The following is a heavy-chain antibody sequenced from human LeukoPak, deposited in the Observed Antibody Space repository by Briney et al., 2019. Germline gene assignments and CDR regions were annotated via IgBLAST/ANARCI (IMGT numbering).Heavy chain of an antibody. CDR2: IASSGST. D-gene: IGHD3-22*01. J-gene: IGHJ3*02. Sequence: SQTLSLTCTVSGDSISSGDYYWGWIRQPAGKGLEWIGRIASSGSTNYNPSLKSRGTLSVDTSKNQFSRKLSALTAPATAAYFCARDPYSYDSSGAFDIWGQGTMVTVS. CDR3: ARDPYSYDSSGAFDI. CDR1: GDSISSGDYY. V-gene: IGHV4-61*02.